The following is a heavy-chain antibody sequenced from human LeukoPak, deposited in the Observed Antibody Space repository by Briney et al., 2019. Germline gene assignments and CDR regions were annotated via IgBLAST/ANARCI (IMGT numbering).Heavy chain of an antibody. CDR1: GFTFSSYT. Sequence: GGSLRLSCAASGFTFSSYTMDCVRQAPGKGLEWVSSISSGSSYIYYADSVKGRFTISRDNAKNSLYLQMNSLRAEDTAVYYCAGRSTANICDWGQGTLVTVSS. CDR3: AGRSTANICD. V-gene: IGHV3-21*01. J-gene: IGHJ4*02. CDR2: ISSGSSYI. D-gene: IGHD2-8*02.